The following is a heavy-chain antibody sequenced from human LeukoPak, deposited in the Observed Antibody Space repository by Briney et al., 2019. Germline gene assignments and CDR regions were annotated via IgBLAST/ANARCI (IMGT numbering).Heavy chain of an antibody. CDR2: ISPTSSYI. V-gene: IGHV3-21*01. CDR3: ASTTRPSGPFDP. D-gene: IGHD1-26*01. Sequence: GGSLRLSCAASRFTFSSYSMNWVRQAPGKGLEWVSSISPTSSYISYADSVKGRFTISRDNAKNSLYLQMNSLRVEDTAVYYCASTTRPSGPFDPWGQGTLVTVSS. J-gene: IGHJ5*02. CDR1: RFTFSSYS.